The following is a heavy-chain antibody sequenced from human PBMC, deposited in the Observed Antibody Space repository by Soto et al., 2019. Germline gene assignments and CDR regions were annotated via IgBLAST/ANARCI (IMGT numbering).Heavy chain of an antibody. CDR2: IYHSGST. CDR1: GGSISSSNW. V-gene: IGHV4-4*02. Sequence: PSETLSLTCAVSGGSISSSNWGSWVRQPPGKGLEWIGEIYHSGSTNYNPSLKSRVTISVDKSKNQFSLKLNSVTAADTAVYYCARVSGSYYYGMDVWGQGTTVTVSS. J-gene: IGHJ6*02. CDR3: ARVSGSYYYGMDV.